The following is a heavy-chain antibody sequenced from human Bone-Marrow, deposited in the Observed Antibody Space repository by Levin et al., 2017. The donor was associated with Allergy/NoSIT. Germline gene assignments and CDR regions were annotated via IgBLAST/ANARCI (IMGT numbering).Heavy chain of an antibody. CDR1: GFSFISYN. J-gene: IGHJ4*02. D-gene: IGHD1-26*01. V-gene: IGHV3-21*01. CDR3: ARATGTYYGNDY. CDR2: ISTTSSHI. Sequence: GGSLRLSCATSGFSFISYNMNWVRQAPGKGVEWVSSISTTSSHIWYADSVKGRFTISRDNAKNSLYLQMNNLTADDTSFYYCARATGTYYGNDYWGQGTLVTVSS.